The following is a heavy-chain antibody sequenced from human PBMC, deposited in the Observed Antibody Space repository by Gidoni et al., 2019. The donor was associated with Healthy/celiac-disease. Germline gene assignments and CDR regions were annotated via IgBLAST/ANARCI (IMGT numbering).Heavy chain of an antibody. CDR2: INHSGST. Sequence: QAQPKQWGAGLWKPSETLTLTRAVDGGSLSGYYWSWIRQPPGKGLEWIGEINHSGSTNYNPSLKSRVTISVDTSKNQFSLQLSSVPAADTAVYYCAREYSSGWHYYYGMDVWGQGTTVTVSS. J-gene: IGHJ6*02. D-gene: IGHD6-19*01. V-gene: IGHV4-34*01. CDR1: GGSLSGYY. CDR3: AREYSSGWHYYYGMDV.